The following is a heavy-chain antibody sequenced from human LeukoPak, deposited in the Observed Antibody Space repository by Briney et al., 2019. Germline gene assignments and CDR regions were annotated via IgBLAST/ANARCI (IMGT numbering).Heavy chain of an antibody. J-gene: IGHJ5*02. CDR2: IYYSGST. Sequence: SETLSLTCTVSGGSISSYYWSWIRQPPGKGLEWIGYIYYSGSTNYNPSLKSRVTISVDTSKNQFSLKLGSVTAADTAVYYCARQAVAGTDLWGQGTLVTVSS. D-gene: IGHD6-19*01. CDR1: GGSISSYY. V-gene: IGHV4-59*01. CDR3: ARQAVAGTDL.